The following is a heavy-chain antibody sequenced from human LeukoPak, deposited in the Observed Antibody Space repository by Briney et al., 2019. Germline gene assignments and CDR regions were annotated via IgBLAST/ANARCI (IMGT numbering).Heavy chain of an antibody. D-gene: IGHD2-15*01. CDR2: INTDGSST. CDR1: GFTFSSYW. V-gene: IGHV3-74*01. J-gene: IGHJ6*03. Sequence: GGSLRLSCAASGFTFSSYWMHWVRQVPGKGLVWVSRINTDGSSTSYADSVKGRFTISRDNAKNTLYLQMNSLRAEEPAVYYCARDYTPGGHYYYYMGVWGKGNTVTVSS. CDR3: ARDYTPGGHYYYYMGV.